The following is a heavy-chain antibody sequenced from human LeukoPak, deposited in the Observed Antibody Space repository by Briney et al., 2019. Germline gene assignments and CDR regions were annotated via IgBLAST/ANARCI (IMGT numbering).Heavy chain of an antibody. J-gene: IGHJ4*02. CDR3: ARVSGSYSTDFDY. CDR1: GFTFSSYS. V-gene: IGHV3-48*04. CDR2: ISSSSSTI. D-gene: IGHD1-26*01. Sequence: GGSLRLSCAASGFTFSSYSMNWVRQAPGKGLEWVSYISSSSSTIYYADSVKGRFTISRDNAKNSLYLQMNSLRAEDTAVYYCARVSGSYSTDFDYWGQGTLVTVSS.